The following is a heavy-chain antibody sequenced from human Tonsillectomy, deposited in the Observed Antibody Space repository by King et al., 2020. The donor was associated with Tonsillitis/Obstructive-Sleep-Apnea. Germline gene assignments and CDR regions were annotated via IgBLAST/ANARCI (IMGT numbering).Heavy chain of an antibody. CDR2: FYSSGRT. CDR1: GDSISSSTYY. V-gene: IGHV4-39*02. CDR3: ATVTRGLDY. D-gene: IGHD4-17*01. Sequence: QLQESGPGLVKPSENLSLTCTVSGDSISSSTYYWGWIRQPPGKGLEWIGSFYSSGRTYYNPSLKSRVTISVDSSKNHFSLQLTSVTAADSALYFCATVTRGLDYWGQGTLVTVSS. J-gene: IGHJ4*02.